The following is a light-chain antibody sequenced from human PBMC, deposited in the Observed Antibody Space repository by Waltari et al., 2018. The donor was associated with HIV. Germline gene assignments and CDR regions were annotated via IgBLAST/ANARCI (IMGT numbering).Light chain of an antibody. CDR2: EGS. Sequence: QSALTQPASVSGSHGQSITISCTGTSSDFGNYNLVSWYQQHPGKAPKLMIYEGSQRPSGVSNRFSGSKSGNTASLTISGLQAEDEAEYYCCSYVGNKVLFGGGTKLTVL. J-gene: IGLJ2*01. CDR1: SSDFGNYNL. V-gene: IGLV2-23*01. CDR3: CSYVGNKVL.